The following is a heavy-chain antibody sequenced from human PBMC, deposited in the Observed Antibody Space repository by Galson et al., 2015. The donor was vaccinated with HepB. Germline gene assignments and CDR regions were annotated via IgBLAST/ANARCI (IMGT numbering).Heavy chain of an antibody. J-gene: IGHJ4*02. V-gene: IGHV3-23*01. D-gene: IGHD4-23*01. CDR3: ATTVVPSI. CDR2: ISGSGGSK. Sequence: SLRLSCAASGFTFSYYAMTWVRQAPGKGLEWVSSISGSGGSKYYADSVKGRFTISRDNSRNTLYLQMNSLRAEDTAVFYCATTVVPSIWGQGTLVTVSS. CDR1: GFTFSYYA.